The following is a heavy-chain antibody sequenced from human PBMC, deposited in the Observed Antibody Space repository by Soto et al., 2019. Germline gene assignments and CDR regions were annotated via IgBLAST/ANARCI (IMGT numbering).Heavy chain of an antibody. CDR2: TYYRSKWYN. J-gene: IGHJ3*02. V-gene: IGHV6-1*01. Sequence: SQTLSLTCAISGDSVSSNSAAWNWIRQSPSRGLEWLGRTYYRSKWYNDYAVSVKSRITINPDTSKNQFSLQLNSVTPEDTAVYYCARWAPGRSRGWYDAFDIWGQGTMVTVSS. CDR1: GDSVSSNSAA. CDR3: ARWAPGRSRGWYDAFDI. D-gene: IGHD6-19*01.